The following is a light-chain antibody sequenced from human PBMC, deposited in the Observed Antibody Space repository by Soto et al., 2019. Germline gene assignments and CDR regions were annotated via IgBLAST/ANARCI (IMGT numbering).Light chain of an antibody. CDR3: QQYSSSRT. CDR2: GGS. CDR1: QSVSSNH. V-gene: IGKV3-20*01. J-gene: IGKJ1*01. Sequence: DMVLAQAQGTLSLSPGERATLSCRASQSVSSNHLAWYQQKPGQAPRLLIYGGSSRATGIPVRFSGSGSETDFTLTITRLEPEDFAVYYCQQYSSSRTFGQGTKVDIK.